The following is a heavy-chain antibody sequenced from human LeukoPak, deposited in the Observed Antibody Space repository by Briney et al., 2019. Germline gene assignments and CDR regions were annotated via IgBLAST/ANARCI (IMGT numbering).Heavy chain of an antibody. Sequence: GASVKVSCKASGGTFSSYAISWVRQAPGQGLEWVGGIIPIFGTANYAQKFQGRVTITADESTSTAYMELSSLRSEDTAVYYCARGRWELLGQAAFDIWGQGTIVTVSS. J-gene: IGHJ3*02. V-gene: IGHV1-69*13. D-gene: IGHD1-26*01. CDR3: ARGRWELLGQAAFDI. CDR1: GGTFSSYA. CDR2: IIPIFGTA.